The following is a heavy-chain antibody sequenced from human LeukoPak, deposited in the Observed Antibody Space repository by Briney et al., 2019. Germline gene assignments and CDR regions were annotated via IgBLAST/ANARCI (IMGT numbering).Heavy chain of an antibody. Sequence: AGGSLRLSCAASGFTFSSYSMNWVRQAPGKGLEWVSSISSSSSYIYYADSVKGRFTISRDNAKNSLYLQMNSLRAEDTAVYYCARDRRGYSYGSDYWGQGTLVTVSS. CDR1: GFTFSSYS. CDR3: ARDRRGYSYGSDY. D-gene: IGHD5-18*01. J-gene: IGHJ4*02. V-gene: IGHV3-21*01. CDR2: ISSSSSYI.